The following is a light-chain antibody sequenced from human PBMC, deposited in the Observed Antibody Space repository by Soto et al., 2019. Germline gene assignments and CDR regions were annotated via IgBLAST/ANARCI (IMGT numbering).Light chain of an antibody. Sequence: EIVMTQSPATLSVSPGERATLSCRASQSVIINLAWYQQKPGQAPRLLIYGASTRATGIPARFSGSGSGTEFTLTISSLQSEDFEVYYCQQYNDWPRTFGQGTKVEVK. CDR2: GAS. J-gene: IGKJ1*01. CDR1: QSVIIN. CDR3: QQYNDWPRT. V-gene: IGKV3-15*01.